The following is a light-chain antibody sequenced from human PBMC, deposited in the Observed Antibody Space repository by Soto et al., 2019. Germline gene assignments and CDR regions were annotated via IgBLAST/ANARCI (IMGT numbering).Light chain of an antibody. CDR3: TSYRSSTLFV. J-gene: IGLJ1*01. CDR1: SSDAGSYNY. V-gene: IGLV2-14*03. Sequence: QSALTQPASVSGSPGQSIAISCTGSSSDAGSYNYVSWYQQHPGKAPKLLIYDVTNRPSGVSSRFSGSKSGNTASLTISGLQAEDEADYYCTSYRSSTLFVFGTGTKLTVL. CDR2: DVT.